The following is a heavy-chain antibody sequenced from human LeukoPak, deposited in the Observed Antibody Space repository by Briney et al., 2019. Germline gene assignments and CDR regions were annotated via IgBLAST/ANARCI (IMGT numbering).Heavy chain of an antibody. V-gene: IGHV1-24*01. J-gene: IGHJ4*02. CDR3: ATGGDLVGASDY. CDR2: FDPEDGET. Sequence: ASVKVSCKVSGYTLTELSMHWVRQAPGKGLEWMGGFDPEDGETIYAQKFQGRVTMTEDTSTDTAYMELSSLRSEDTAVYYCATGGDLVGASDYWGQGTLVTVSS. CDR1: GYTLTELS. D-gene: IGHD1-26*01.